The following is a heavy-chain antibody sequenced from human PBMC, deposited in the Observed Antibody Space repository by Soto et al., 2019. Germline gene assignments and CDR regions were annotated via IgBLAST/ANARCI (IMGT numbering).Heavy chain of an antibody. J-gene: IGHJ4*02. Sequence: EVQLVETGGGLIQPGGSLRLSCVGSGFTVSSNFMSWVRQAPGKGLEWVSIIYAGGNTDYADSVKGGFTISRDDSKNTLYLQINSLRAEDTAVYYCAMAQVPMGTGHFDCWGPGTLVTVSS. V-gene: IGHV3-53*02. D-gene: IGHD7-27*01. CDR3: AMAQVPMGTGHFDC. CDR1: GFTVSSNF. CDR2: IYAGGNT.